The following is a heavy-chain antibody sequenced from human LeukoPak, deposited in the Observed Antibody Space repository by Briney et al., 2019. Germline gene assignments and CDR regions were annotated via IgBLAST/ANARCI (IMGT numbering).Heavy chain of an antibody. J-gene: IGHJ6*04. CDR2: MYHSGST. D-gene: IGHD2-15*01. V-gene: IGHV4-39*01. Sequence: PSETLSLTCSVSGGSISTYYWSWIRQPPGKGLEWIGSMYHSGSTYYNPSLKSRVTISGDTSKNQFSLKLSSVTAADTAVYYCARLSMLGYCSGGSCSLAMDVWGKGTTVTISS. CDR3: ARLSMLGYCSGGSCSLAMDV. CDR1: GGSISTYY.